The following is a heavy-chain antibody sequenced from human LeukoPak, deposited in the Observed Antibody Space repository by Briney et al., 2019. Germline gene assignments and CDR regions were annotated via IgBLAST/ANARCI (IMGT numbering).Heavy chain of an antibody. CDR1: GGSITGSY. Sequence: SETLSLTCTVSGGSITGSYWSWIRQPAGKGLQWIGRIYSSGRTNYNPFLDSRVTISVDTSRSRLSLKLIRVTATDTAMYYCARGGNWFDAWGQGTLVTVSS. CDR3: ARGGNWFDA. CDR2: IYSSGRT. J-gene: IGHJ5*02. D-gene: IGHD3-10*01. V-gene: IGHV4-4*07.